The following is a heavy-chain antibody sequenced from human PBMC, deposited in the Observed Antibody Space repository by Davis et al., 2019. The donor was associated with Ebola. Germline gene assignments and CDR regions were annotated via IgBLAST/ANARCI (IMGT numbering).Heavy chain of an antibody. D-gene: IGHD2-8*01. CDR2: IYPGDSHT. Sequence: GESLKISCKTSGYYFTDYWIGWVRQMPGKGLEWMGIIYPGDSHTRYSPSFQGQVTISVDKSISTAYLQWKSLRASDTAIYYCARQESLYGWSDHWGQGTLVTVSS. CDR3: ARQESLYGWSDH. V-gene: IGHV5-51*01. J-gene: IGHJ4*02. CDR1: GYYFTDYW.